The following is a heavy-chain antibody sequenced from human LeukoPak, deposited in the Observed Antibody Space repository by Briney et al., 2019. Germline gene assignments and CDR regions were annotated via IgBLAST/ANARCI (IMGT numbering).Heavy chain of an antibody. Sequence: GGSLRLSCEASGFTFSNYWMSWVRQAPGKGLECVANIKQDGNEKYYVDSVKGRFTISRDKAKNSLYLQMNSLRAEDTAVYYWAIEGHSRGLGSWGQGTLVTVSS. D-gene: IGHD3-22*01. V-gene: IGHV3-7*01. CDR2: IKQDGNEK. CDR1: GFTFSNYW. J-gene: IGHJ5*02. CDR3: AIEGHSRGLGS.